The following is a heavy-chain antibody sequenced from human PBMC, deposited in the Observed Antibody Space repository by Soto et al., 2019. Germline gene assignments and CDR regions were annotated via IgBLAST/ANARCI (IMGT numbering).Heavy chain of an antibody. Sequence: GASVKVSCKASGYTFTSYGISWVRQAPGQGLEWMGWISAYNGNTNYAQKLQGRVTMTTDTSTSTAYMELRSLRSDDTAVYYCARDGHLSSSGWSGFDYWGQGTLVTVSS. J-gene: IGHJ4*02. CDR3: ARDGHLSSSGWSGFDY. V-gene: IGHV1-18*01. CDR1: GYTFTSYG. CDR2: ISAYNGNT. D-gene: IGHD6-19*01.